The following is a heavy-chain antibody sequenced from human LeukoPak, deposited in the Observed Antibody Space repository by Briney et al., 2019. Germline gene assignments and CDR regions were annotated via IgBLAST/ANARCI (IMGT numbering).Heavy chain of an antibody. CDR2: IIPIFGTA. V-gene: IGHV1-69*05. CDR3: ATSRSARGYYYDSSGSYY. Sequence: SVKVSCKASGGTFSSYAISWVRQAPGQGLEWMGRIIPIFGTANYAQKFQGRVTITTDESTSTAYMELSSLRSEDTAVYYCATSRSARGYYYDSSGSYYWGQGTLVTVSS. CDR1: GGTFSSYA. J-gene: IGHJ4*02. D-gene: IGHD3-22*01.